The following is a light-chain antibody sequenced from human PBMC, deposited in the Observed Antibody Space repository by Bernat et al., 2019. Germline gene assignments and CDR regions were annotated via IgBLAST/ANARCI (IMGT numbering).Light chain of an antibody. Sequence: QSALTQPASVSGSPGQSITISCTGTSSDVGGYNYVSWYQQHPGKAPKLMIFDVSYRPSGISDRFSGSTSGNTASLTISGLQAEDEADYYCSSYSTSSTLDVFGTGTKVTVL. CDR2: DVS. J-gene: IGLJ1*01. CDR1: SSDVGGYNY. V-gene: IGLV2-14*03. CDR3: SSYSTSSTLDV.